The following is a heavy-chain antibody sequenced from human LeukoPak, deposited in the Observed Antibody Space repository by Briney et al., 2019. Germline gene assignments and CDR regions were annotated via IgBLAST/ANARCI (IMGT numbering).Heavy chain of an antibody. Sequence: SETLSLTCTVSSGSISSGSYYWSWIRQPAGKGLEWIGRIYTSGSTNYNPSLKSRVTISVDTSKNQFSLKLSSVTAADTAVYYCARGDVGAFDIWGQGTMVTVPS. D-gene: IGHD1-26*01. CDR1: SGSISSGSYY. CDR2: IYTSGST. J-gene: IGHJ3*02. CDR3: ARGDVGAFDI. V-gene: IGHV4-61*02.